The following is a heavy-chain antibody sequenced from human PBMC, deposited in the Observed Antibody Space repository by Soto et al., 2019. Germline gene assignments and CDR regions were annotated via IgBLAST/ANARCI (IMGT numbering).Heavy chain of an antibody. CDR3: ARDTGYSSGWYPHDAFDI. Sequence: SVKVSCKASGGTFSSYTISWVRQAPGQGLEWMGRIIPILGIANYAQKFQGRVTITADKSTSTAYMELSSLRSEDTAVYYCARDTGYSSGWYPHDAFDIWGQGTMVTVSS. D-gene: IGHD6-19*01. CDR2: IIPILGIA. CDR1: GGTFSSYT. V-gene: IGHV1-69*04. J-gene: IGHJ3*02.